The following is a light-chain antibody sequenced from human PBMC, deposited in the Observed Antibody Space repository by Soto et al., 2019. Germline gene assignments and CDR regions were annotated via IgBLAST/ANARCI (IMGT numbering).Light chain of an antibody. CDR2: MNS. J-gene: IGLJ2*01. Sequence: QLVLAQPPSASGTPGQRVTISCSGSSSNIGNNHVYWYQQLPGTAPKLLIYMNSQRPSGVPDRFSGSKSATSASLAISGLRSEDEADYYCAVWDDRLSGPRFGGGTKLTVL. CDR1: SSNIGNNH. V-gene: IGLV1-47*01. CDR3: AVWDDRLSGPR.